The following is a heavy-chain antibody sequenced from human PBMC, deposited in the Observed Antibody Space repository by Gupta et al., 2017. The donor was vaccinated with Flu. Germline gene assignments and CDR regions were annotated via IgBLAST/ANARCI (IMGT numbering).Heavy chain of an antibody. D-gene: IGHD6-6*01. CDR1: F. J-gene: IGHJ3*02. CDR2: INPRTGGV. CDR3: ASPVVTRESFDI. Sequence: FLHWLRQAPGQGLEWMGRINPRTGGVDYAQRFQGRGSMTRDASSGTAYLELGSLTSDDTAIYYCASPVVTRESFDIWGQGTVVIVSS. V-gene: IGHV1-2*06.